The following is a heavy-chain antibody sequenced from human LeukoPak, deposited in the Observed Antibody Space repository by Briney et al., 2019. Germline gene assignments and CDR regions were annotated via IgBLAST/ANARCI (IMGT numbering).Heavy chain of an antibody. J-gene: IGHJ6*03. Sequence: SETLSLTCTVSGGSISSYYWSWIRQPPGKGLEWIGEINHSGSTNYNPSLKSRVTISVDTSKNQFSLKLGSVTAADTAVYYCARHVPTVTTRGYYYYYYYMDVWGKGTTVTISS. V-gene: IGHV4-34*01. D-gene: IGHD4-17*01. CDR2: INHSGST. CDR3: ARHVPTVTTRGYYYYYYYMDV. CDR1: GGSISSYY.